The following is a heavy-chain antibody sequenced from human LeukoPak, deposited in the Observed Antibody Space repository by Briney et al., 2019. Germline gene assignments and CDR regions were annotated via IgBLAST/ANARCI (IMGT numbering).Heavy chain of an antibody. J-gene: IGHJ4*02. CDR2: IRHDGTNK. CDR3: AKVGYCSDSRCYQFDY. Sequence: PGGSLRLSCAASGFTFSSYDMHWVRQAPGKGLEWVAFIRHDGTNKYYADFVEGRFTISRDNSKKTLFLQMSSLRAEDTAMYYCAKVGYCSDSRCYQFDYWSQGTLVTVSS. CDR1: GFTFSSYD. V-gene: IGHV3-30*02. D-gene: IGHD2-2*01.